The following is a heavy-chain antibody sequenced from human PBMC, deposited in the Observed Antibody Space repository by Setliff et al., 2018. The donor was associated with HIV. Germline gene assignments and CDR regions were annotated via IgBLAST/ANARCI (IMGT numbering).Heavy chain of an antibody. Sequence: PGGSLRLSCEASGFIFSSHDFHWVRQAAGQGLEWVSAIGTGGDTYYVDSVKGRFTISRDNSKNTLYLQMNSLRAEDTATYYCAKEFEDLSGAYWGQGTLVTVSS. V-gene: IGHV3-13*01. D-gene: IGHD3-10*01. CDR1: GFIFSSHD. CDR2: IGTGGDT. J-gene: IGHJ4*02. CDR3: AKEFEDLSGAY.